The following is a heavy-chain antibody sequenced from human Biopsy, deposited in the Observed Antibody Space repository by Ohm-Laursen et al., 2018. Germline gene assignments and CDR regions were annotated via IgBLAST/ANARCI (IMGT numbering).Heavy chain of an antibody. CDR2: INKDGSTL. D-gene: IGHD5-24*01. J-gene: IGHJ6*02. CDR1: GFTFSSYC. Sequence: SLRLSCSASGFTFSSYCMNWVRQVPGKGLVWVATINKDGSTLQYVDSVRGRFTISRDNAKNTLHLQMNSLRADDMAIYYCAKDLHNYGMDVWGQGTTVTVSS. CDR3: AKDLHNYGMDV. V-gene: IGHV3-74*03.